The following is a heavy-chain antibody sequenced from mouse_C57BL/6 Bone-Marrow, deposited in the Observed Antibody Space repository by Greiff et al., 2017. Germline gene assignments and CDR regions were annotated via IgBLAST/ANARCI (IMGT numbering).Heavy chain of an antibody. V-gene: IGHV1-81*01. CDR2: IYPRSGNT. J-gene: IGHJ4*01. D-gene: IGHD2-2*01. CDR1: GYTFTSYG. CDR3: AREGVWLRAMDY. Sequence: QVQLQQSGAELARPGASVKLSCKASGYTFTSYGISWVKQSTGPGLEWIGEIYPRSGNTYYNEKFKGKATLTADKSSSTAYMELRSLTSEYSAVYFCAREGVWLRAMDYWGQGTSVTVSA.